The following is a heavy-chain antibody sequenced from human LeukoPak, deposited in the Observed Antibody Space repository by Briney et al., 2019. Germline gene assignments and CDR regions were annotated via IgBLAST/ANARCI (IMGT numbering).Heavy chain of an antibody. V-gene: IGHV3-53*01. CDR3: ARASGYYYFDY. J-gene: IGHJ4*02. CDR2: IYSGGST. CDR1: GFIVSSNY. D-gene: IGHD5-12*01. Sequence: GGSLRLSCAASGFIVSSNYMSWVCQAPGKGLEWVSVIYSGGSTYYADSVKGRFTISRDNSKNTLYLQMNSLRAEDTAVYYCARASGYYYFDYWGQGTLVTVSS.